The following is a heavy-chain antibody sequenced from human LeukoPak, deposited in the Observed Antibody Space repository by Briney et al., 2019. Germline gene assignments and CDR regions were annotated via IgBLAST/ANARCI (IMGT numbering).Heavy chain of an antibody. V-gene: IGHV1-2*02. D-gene: IGHD6-6*01. J-gene: IGHJ4*02. CDR3: ARQSIAARQYYY. CDR1: GYTFTSYY. CDR2: NNPNSGGT. Sequence: ASVKVSCKASGYTFTSYYIHWVRQAPGQGLEWMGWNNPNSGGTNYAQKFQGRVTMTRDTSISTAYMELSRLRSDDTAVYYCARQSIAARQYYYWGQGTLVTVSS.